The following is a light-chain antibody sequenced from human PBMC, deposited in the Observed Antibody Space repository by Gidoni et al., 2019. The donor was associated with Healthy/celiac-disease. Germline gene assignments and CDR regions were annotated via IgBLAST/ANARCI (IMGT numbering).Light chain of an antibody. V-gene: IGKV1-33*01. CDR2: DAS. CDR1: QAINNY. Sequence: DIQMTQSPPSLSASVGDRVTITCQASQAINNYLNWYQQKPGKAPKLLIYDASNLETGVPSRFSGSGSGTDFTFSISSLQPEDFATYYCQQYDNFGLTFGGGTKVEIQ. J-gene: IGKJ4*01. CDR3: QQYDNFGLT.